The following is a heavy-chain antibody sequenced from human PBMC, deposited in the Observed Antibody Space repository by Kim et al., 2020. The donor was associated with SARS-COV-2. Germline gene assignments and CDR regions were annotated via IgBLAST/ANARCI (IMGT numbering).Heavy chain of an antibody. CDR1: GGSVNSGSDY. CDR3: ARVITFYDILSGSEYKWFDP. Sequence: SETLSLTCTVSGGSVNSGSDYWSWIRQSPGKGLEWIGHIYYRGSTNYNPSLKSRVTISVDMSKHQFSLKLSSVTAADTAVYYCARVITFYDILSGSEYKWFDPWCQGTLVTVSS. J-gene: IGHJ5*02. CDR2: IYYRGST. D-gene: IGHD3-9*01. V-gene: IGHV4-61*01.